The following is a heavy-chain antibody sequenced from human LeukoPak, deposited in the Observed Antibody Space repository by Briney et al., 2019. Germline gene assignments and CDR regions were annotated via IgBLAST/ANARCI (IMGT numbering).Heavy chain of an antibody. CDR2: IYDSGNE. J-gene: IGHJ6*03. CDR1: GGSISTSAFY. Sequence: SEALSLTCTVSGGSISTSAFYWGWIRQPPGKGLEWIGSIYDSGNEFYNPSLKSRVTISADTSKNQFSLKLNSVTAADTAMYYCARQISDYYYYYMDVWGEGITVTVSS. CDR3: ARQISDYYYYYMDV. V-gene: IGHV4-39*01. D-gene: IGHD2/OR15-2a*01.